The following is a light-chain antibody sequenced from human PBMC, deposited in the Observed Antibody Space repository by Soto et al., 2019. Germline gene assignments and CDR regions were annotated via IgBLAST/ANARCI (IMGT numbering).Light chain of an antibody. V-gene: IGLV1-40*01. CDR2: RNN. CDR1: SSNIGAGYD. CDR3: QSYDSSLSAF. Sequence: QAVVTQPPSVSGAPGQRVTISCTGSSSNIGAGYDVHWYQQLPGVAPKLLIYRNNNRPSGVPDRFSGSKSGTSASLAITGLQAGDEADYYCQSYDSSLSAFFGGGTKLTVL. J-gene: IGLJ2*01.